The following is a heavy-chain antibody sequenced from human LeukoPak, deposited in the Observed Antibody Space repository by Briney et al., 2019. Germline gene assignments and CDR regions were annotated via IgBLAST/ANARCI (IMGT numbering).Heavy chain of an antibody. J-gene: IGHJ6*03. Sequence: PGGSLRLSCAASGFTVSRNYMSWVRQAPGKGLEWIGYIYYSGSTNYNPSLKSRVTISVDTSKNQFSLKLSSVTAADTAVYYCARDRVYYMDVWGKGTTVTISS. CDR1: GFTVSRNY. CDR2: IYYSGST. CDR3: ARDRVYYMDV. V-gene: IGHV4-59*02.